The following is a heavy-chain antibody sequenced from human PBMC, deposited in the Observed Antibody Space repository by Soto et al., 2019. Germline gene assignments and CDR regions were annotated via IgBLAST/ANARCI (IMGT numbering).Heavy chain of an antibody. V-gene: IGHV1-18*01. D-gene: IGHD6-13*01. CDR1: GYTFTNFG. CDR3: ARGGSSSGFDP. Sequence: QVQLVQSGAEVKKPGASVKVSCKASGYTFTNFGITWVRQAPGQALEWMGWISGNNGNTNHARNLQGRVTMTTDTSTSTAYMELRSLRSDDTAVYYCARGGSSSGFDPWGQGTLVTVSS. CDR2: ISGNNGNT. J-gene: IGHJ5*02.